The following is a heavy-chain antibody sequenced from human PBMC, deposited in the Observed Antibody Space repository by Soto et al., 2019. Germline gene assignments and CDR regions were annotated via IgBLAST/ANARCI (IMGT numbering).Heavy chain of an antibody. J-gene: IGHJ5*02. Sequence: PGGSMRLSCAASGFTFSSYAMSWVRQAPGKGLEWVSAISGSGGSTYYADSVKGRFTISRDNSKNTLYLQMNSLRAEDTAVYYCAKDEQAGLTGYYAEGYNWFDPWGQGTLVTVSS. CDR2: ISGSGGST. D-gene: IGHD3-9*01. CDR3: AKDEQAGLTGYYAEGYNWFDP. CDR1: GFTFSSYA. V-gene: IGHV3-23*01.